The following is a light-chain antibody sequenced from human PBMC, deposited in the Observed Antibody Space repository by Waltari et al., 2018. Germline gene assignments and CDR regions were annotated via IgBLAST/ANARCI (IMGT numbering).Light chain of an antibody. CDR2: DAS. CDR1: QSVSSY. Sequence: EIVLTQSPATLSLSPGERATLSCRASQSVSSYLAWYQQKPGQAPRRLIYDASNRATGIPARFSGSGSGTDFTLTISSLEPEDFAVYYCQQRSNWLYTFGQGTKLEIK. J-gene: IGKJ2*01. CDR3: QQRSNWLYT. V-gene: IGKV3-11*01.